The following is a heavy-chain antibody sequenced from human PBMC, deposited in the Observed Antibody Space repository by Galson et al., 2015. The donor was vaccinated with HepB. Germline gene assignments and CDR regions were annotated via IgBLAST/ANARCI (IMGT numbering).Heavy chain of an antibody. V-gene: IGHV3-74*01. CDR1: GFTFSMYR. CDR2: ISPDGSVT. CDR3: VRGNLGDD. J-gene: IGHJ4*02. D-gene: IGHD5-24*01. Sequence: SLRLSCAASGFTFSMYRMHWVRQVTGKGLVWVSRISPDGSVTNYPDSVKGRFTISRDNAKNTLYLQMNGLSAEDTAVYYCVRGNLGDDWGQGTLVTVSS.